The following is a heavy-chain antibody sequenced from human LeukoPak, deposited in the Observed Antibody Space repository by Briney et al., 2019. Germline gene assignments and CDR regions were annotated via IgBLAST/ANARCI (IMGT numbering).Heavy chain of an antibody. CDR2: IYYSGST. V-gene: IGHV4-31*03. Sequence: PSETLSLTCTVSGGSISSGGYYWRWLRQHPGKGLEWIGYIYYSGSTYYNPSLKSRVTISVDTSKNQFSLKLSSVTAADTAVYYCARGVRGYFDYWGQGTLVTVSS. CDR1: GGSISSGGYY. D-gene: IGHD3-10*02. J-gene: IGHJ4*02. CDR3: ARGVRGYFDY.